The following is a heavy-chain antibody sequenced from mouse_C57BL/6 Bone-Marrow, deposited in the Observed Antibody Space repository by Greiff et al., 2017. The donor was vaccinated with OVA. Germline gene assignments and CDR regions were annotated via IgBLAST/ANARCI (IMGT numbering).Heavy chain of an antibody. CDR2: IHPSDSDT. D-gene: IGHD2-10*01. CDR3: AMAYSGYYAMDY. Sequence: QVQLKQSGAELVKPGASVKVSCKASGYTFTSYWMHWVKQRPGQGLEWIGRIHPSDSDTNYNQKFKGKATLTVDKSSSTAYMQLSSLTSEDSAVYYCAMAYSGYYAMDYWGQGTSVTVSS. CDR1: GYTFTSYW. J-gene: IGHJ4*01. V-gene: IGHV1-74*01.